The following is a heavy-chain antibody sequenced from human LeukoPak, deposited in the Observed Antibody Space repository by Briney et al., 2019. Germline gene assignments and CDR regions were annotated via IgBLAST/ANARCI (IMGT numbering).Heavy chain of an antibody. D-gene: IGHD3-10*01. CDR2: IYYRGST. CDR1: GGSITSDTYY. CDR3: ARDHGSGSCGMDV. Sequence: PPETLSLTCTVSGGSITSDTYYWSWIRQHPGKGLEWIGHIYYRGSTYYNPPLKSRVIISVDTSKNQFYLKLSSVSAADTAVYYCARDHGSGSCGMDVWGQGNTVTVSS. J-gene: IGHJ6*02. V-gene: IGHV4-31*03.